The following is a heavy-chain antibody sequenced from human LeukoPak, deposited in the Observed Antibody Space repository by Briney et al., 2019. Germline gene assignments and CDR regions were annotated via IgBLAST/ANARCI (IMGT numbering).Heavy chain of an antibody. V-gene: IGHV4-59*01. J-gene: IGHJ6*03. Sequence: SETLSLTCTVSGGSISSYYWSWIRQPPGKGLEWIGYIYYSGSTNYNPSLKSRVTISVDTSKNQFSLKLSSVTAADTAVYYCARRYCSSTSCSRGDYYYYMDVWGKGTTVTVSS. CDR3: ARRYCSSTSCSRGDYYYYMDV. CDR2: IYYSGST. D-gene: IGHD2-2*01. CDR1: GGSISSYY.